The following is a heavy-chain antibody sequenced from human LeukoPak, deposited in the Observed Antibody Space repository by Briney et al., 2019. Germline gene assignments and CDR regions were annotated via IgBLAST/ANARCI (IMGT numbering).Heavy chain of an antibody. CDR1: GFTFSSYG. V-gene: IGHV3-23*01. CDR2: ISGSGVST. J-gene: IGHJ4*02. CDR3: AKDTPDTIAAAPDDYYFDY. Sequence: GGSLRLSCAASGFTFSSYGMSWVRQAPGKGLEWVSAISGSGVSTYYADSVKGRFTISRDNSKNTLYLQMNSLRPEDTAVYYCAKDTPDTIAAAPDDYYFDYWGQGTLVTVSS. D-gene: IGHD6-13*01.